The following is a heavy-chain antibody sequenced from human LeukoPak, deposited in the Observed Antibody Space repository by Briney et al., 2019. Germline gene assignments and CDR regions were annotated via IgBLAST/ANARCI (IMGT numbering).Heavy chain of an antibody. J-gene: IGHJ4*02. D-gene: IGHD3-16*02. Sequence: GSLRLSCAASGFTFSSYAMSWVRQAPGKGLEWVSAISGSGGSTYYADSVKGRFTISRDNSKNTLYLQMNSLRAEDTAVYYCAKDREITFGGAIVNGGQGTLVTVSS. V-gene: IGHV3-23*01. CDR1: GFTFSSYA. CDR2: ISGSGGST. CDR3: AKDREITFGGAIVN.